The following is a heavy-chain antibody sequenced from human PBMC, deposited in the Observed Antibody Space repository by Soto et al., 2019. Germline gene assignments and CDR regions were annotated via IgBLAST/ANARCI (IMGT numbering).Heavy chain of an antibody. CDR2: IYWDNDR. D-gene: IGHD1-26*01. Sequence: QITLKESGPTLVEPTQTLTLTCSFSGFSLTNSGVGVGWLRQVPGKALECLGIIYWDNDRRYNPSLKTRLTIQKDTPKTKVALTMPSMEPVATGTYYCAHGSTSSGSWDVGCFDSWARGPRSPSP. CDR1: GFSLTNSGVG. J-gene: IGHJ5*01. V-gene: IGHV2-5*02. CDR3: AHGSTSSGSWDVGCFDS.